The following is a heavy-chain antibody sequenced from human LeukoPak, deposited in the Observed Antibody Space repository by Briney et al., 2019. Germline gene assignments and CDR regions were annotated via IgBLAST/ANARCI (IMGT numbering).Heavy chain of an antibody. CDR3: ARRLLRSMTNLDY. J-gene: IGHJ4*02. CDR1: GGSFSGYY. Sequence: SETLSLTCAVYGGSFSGYYWSWIRQPPGKGLEWIGEINHSGSTNYNPSLKSRVTISVDTSKNQFPLKLSSVTAADTAVYYCARRLLRSMTNLDYWGQGTLVTVSS. D-gene: IGHD4-11*01. CDR2: INHSGST. V-gene: IGHV4-34*01.